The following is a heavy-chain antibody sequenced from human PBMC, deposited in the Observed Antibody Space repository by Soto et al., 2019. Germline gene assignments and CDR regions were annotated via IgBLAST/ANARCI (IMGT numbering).Heavy chain of an antibody. Sequence: GGSLRLSCAASGFTFRNVWMHWVRQAPGKGLVWVSRINSDGSATDYADSVKGRFTISRDNAKNTLSLQMNSLRAEDTAVYYCAREGDAFDIWGQGTLVTVSS. CDR1: GFTFRNVW. J-gene: IGHJ3*02. CDR3: AREGDAFDI. D-gene: IGHD3-10*01. CDR2: INSDGSAT. V-gene: IGHV3-74*01.